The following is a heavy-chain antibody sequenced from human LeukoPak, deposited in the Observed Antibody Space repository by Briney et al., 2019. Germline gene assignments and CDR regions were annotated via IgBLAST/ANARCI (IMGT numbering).Heavy chain of an antibody. CDR3: ATHYRLNPDY. D-gene: IGHD3-16*02. Sequence: PGGSLRLSCAASGFTFSSYAMSWVRQAPGKGLEWVSAISGSGGSTYYADSVKGRFTISRDDSKNTLYLQMNSLRAEDTAVYYCATHYRLNPDYWGQGTLVTVSS. CDR2: ISGSGGST. J-gene: IGHJ4*02. CDR1: GFTFSSYA. V-gene: IGHV3-23*01.